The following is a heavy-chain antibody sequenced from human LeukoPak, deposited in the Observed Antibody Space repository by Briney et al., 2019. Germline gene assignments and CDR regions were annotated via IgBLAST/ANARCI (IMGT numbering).Heavy chain of an antibody. V-gene: IGHV1-2*04. Sequence: ASVKVSCKASGYTFTGYYMHWVRQAPGQGLEWMGWINPNSGGTNYAQKFQGWVTMTRDTSISTAYMELSRLRSDDTAVYYCARAEMATIGVAFDIWGQGTMVTVSS. J-gene: IGHJ3*02. CDR2: INPNSGGT. CDR1: GYTFTGYY. CDR3: ARAEMATIGVAFDI. D-gene: IGHD5-24*01.